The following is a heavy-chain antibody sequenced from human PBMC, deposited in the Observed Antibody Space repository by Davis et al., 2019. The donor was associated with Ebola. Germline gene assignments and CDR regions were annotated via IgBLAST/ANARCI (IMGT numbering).Heavy chain of an antibody. V-gene: IGHV4-39*07. CDR3: ARDMQQLAKDAFDI. Sequence: PSETLSLTCTVSGGSISSSSYYWGWIRQPPGKGLEWIGSIYYSGSTYYNPSLKSRVTISVDTSKNQFSLKLSSVTAADTAVYYCARDMQQLAKDAFDIWGQGTMVTVSS. D-gene: IGHD6-13*01. CDR1: GGSISSSSYY. CDR2: IYYSGST. J-gene: IGHJ3*02.